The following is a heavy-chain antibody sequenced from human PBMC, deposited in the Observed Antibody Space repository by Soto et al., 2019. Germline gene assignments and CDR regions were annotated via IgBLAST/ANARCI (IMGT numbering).Heavy chain of an antibody. V-gene: IGHV1-18*01. CDR2: IIAYIGNT. J-gene: IGHJ6*02. D-gene: IGHD6-13*01. CDR3: AREGVSSSWYYYYGMDV. CDR1: GGTFMSYS. Sequence: ASVKVSCKASGGTFMSYSFSWLRQAPGQGLEWMGWIIAYIGNTNYAQKLQGRVTMTTDTSTSTAYMELRSLRSDDTAVYYCAREGVSSSWYYYYGMDVWGQGTTVTVSS.